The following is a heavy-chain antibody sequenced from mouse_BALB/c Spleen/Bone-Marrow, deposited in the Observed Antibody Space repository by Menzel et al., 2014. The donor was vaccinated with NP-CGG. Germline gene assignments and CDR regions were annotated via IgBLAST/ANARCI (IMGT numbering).Heavy chain of an antibody. CDR1: GYTFTSFY. D-gene: IGHD2-4*01. CDR3: ARKSQRAYDSMNY. V-gene: IGHV1S56*01. CDR2: IYPGDFNT. Sequence: QVQLKQSGPELLKPGASVRISCKASGYTFTSFYIYWVRQRPGQGLEWIGWIYPGDFNTKYNEKFKGKATLTADKSSSTASMQLSSLTSEDSAVYFCARKSQRAYDSMNYWGQGTSVTVSS. J-gene: IGHJ4*01.